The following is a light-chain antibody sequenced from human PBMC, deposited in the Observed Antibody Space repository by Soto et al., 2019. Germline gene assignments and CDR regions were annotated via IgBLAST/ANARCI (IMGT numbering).Light chain of an antibody. V-gene: IGKV1-39*01. CDR2: SAF. CDR3: QQGSTTPIT. J-gene: IGKJ5*01. CDR1: QNIGSF. Sequence: DIQMTQSPSSLSASIGDRVTITFRASQNIGSFLNWYHKKQGEAPRLLVYSAFRIQSGVPSRFNASGSGTDFTLSISSLQPEDFSTYYCQQGSTTPITLGLGTRLEIK.